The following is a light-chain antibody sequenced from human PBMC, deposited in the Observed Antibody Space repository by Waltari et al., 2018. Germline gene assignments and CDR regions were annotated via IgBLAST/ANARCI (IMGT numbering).Light chain of an antibody. J-gene: IGLJ2*01. CDR3: GTWDSSLGAVV. CDR1: SSNIEITY. CDR2: ENN. V-gene: IGLV1-51*02. Sequence: QSVLTQPPSVSAAPGQTVTIFCSGSSSNIEITYVSCYQQLPGTPPKLLIYENNVRAAGIPDRLSGSRSGTSATLGITGRQTADEADYYCGTWDSSLGAVVFGGGTKLTV.